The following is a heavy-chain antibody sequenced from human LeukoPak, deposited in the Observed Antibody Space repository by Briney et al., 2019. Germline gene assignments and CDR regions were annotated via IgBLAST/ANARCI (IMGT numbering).Heavy chain of an antibody. V-gene: IGHV2-70*11. CDR2: IDWDDDK. Sequence: SGPTLVNPTQTLTLTCTFSGFSLSTSGMCVSWIRQPPGKALEWLARIDWDDDKYYSTSLKTRLTISKDTCKNQVVLTMTNMDPVDTATYYCARITPAGRQLDYWGQGTLVTVSS. D-gene: IGHD6-13*01. J-gene: IGHJ4*02. CDR3: ARITPAGRQLDY. CDR1: GFSLSTSGMC.